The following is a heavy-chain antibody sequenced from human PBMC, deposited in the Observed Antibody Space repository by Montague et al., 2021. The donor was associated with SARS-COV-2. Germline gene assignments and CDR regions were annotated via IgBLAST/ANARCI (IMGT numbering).Heavy chain of an antibody. V-gene: IGHV4-34*01. CDR2: IHDGGRT. CDR3: ARGARKAAMVVVVLLGSAHYFDS. Sequence: SETLSLTCAVYGGPFSGYYWSWIRQPPGKGLEWIGEIHDGGRTNYNPSLKSRVTISSDTSKNQFSLSLNSVTAADTAVYYCARGARKAAMVVVVLLGSAHYFDSWGQGIQVTVSS. D-gene: IGHD2-15*01. CDR1: GGPFSGYY. J-gene: IGHJ4*02.